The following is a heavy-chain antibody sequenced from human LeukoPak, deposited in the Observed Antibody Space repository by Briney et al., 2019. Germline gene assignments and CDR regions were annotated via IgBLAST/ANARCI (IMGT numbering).Heavy chain of an antibody. J-gene: IGHJ4*02. Sequence: GGSLRLSCAASGFTFSSYWIHWVRQAPGKGLVWVSRIKYDGSSTNYADSVKGRFTISRDNAKNTLYLQMNTLRAEDTAVYYCARTDSSGYYYFDYWGQGTLVTVSS. CDR2: IKYDGSST. CDR1: GFTFSSYW. CDR3: ARTDSSGYYYFDY. V-gene: IGHV3-74*01. D-gene: IGHD3-22*01.